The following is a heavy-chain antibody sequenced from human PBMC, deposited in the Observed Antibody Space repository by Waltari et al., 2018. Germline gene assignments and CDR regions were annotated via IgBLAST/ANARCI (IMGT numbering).Heavy chain of an antibody. D-gene: IGHD5-12*01. CDR1: GGSISSGSYY. V-gene: IGHV4-61*02. CDR3: ARIKWSRGPLDYYYMDV. CDR2: IYTRGST. J-gene: IGHJ6*03. Sequence: QVQLQESGPGLVKPSQTLSLTCTVSGGSISSGSYYWSWIRQPAGKGLEWIGRIYTRGSTNYNPALKSRVTISVETSKNQFSLKLGSVTAADTAVDYCARIKWSRGPLDYYYMDVWGKGTTVTVSS.